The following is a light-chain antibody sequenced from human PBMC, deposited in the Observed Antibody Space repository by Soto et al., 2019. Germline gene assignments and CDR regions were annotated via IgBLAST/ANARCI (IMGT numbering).Light chain of an antibody. CDR1: SFDVGGYNY. CDR3: SSYAGSNNFV. Sequence: QSVLTQPPSASGSPGQSVTISCTGTSFDVGGYNYVSWYQQHPGKAPQVLMYEVSKRPSGVPDRFSGSKSSNTASLTVSGLQAEDEADYYCSSYAGSNNFVFGTGTKVTVL. CDR2: EVS. V-gene: IGLV2-8*01. J-gene: IGLJ1*01.